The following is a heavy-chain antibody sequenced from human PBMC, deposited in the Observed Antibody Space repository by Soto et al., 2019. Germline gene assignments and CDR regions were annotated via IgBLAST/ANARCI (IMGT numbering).Heavy chain of an antibody. CDR1: GFTFTSSA. CDR3: ARGPGCSSASCYVDLTFDF. V-gene: IGHV1-58*01. CDR2: ISVDTGNT. J-gene: IGHJ4*02. Sequence: SVKLSCEASGFTFTSSAVQWVRQARGQRLEWMGWISVDTGNTNYAQSLQDRVTMTTDTSTNTAYMELRSLTSDDSAVYFCARGPGCSSASCYVDLTFDFWGQGTLVTVSS. D-gene: IGHD2-2*01.